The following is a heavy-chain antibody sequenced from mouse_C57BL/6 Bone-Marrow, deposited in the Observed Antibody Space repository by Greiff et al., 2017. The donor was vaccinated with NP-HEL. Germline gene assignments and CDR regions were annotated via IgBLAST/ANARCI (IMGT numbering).Heavy chain of an antibody. CDR1: GYTFTNYW. D-gene: IGHD4-1*02. CDR2: IYPGGGYT. Sequence: QVQLQQSGAELVRPGTSVKMSCKASGYTFTNYWIGWAKQRPGHGLEWIGDIYPGGGYTNYNEKFKGKATLTADKSSSTAYMQFSSLTSEDSAIDYCARCSQLGFDYWGQGTTLTVSS. J-gene: IGHJ2*01. CDR3: ARCSQLGFDY. V-gene: IGHV1-63*01.